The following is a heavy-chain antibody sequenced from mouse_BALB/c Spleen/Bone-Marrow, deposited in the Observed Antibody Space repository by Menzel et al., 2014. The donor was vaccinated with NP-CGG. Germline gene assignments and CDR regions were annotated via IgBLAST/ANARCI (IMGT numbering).Heavy chain of an antibody. V-gene: IGHV1-69*02. D-gene: IGHD1-1*01. CDR2: IYPSDSYI. Sequence: QVQLKESGAELVRPGASLKLSCRASGYTFTSYWINWVKQRPGQSLEWIGNIYPSDSYINYNQRFKDKATLTVDKSSSTAYMQLSSPTSEDSAVYYCTRYGNSHYYAIDYWGQGTSVTVSS. J-gene: IGHJ4*01. CDR3: TRYGNSHYYAIDY. CDR1: GYTFTSYW.